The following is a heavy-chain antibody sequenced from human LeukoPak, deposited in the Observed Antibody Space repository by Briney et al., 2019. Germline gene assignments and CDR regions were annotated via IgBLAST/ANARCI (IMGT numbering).Heavy chain of an antibody. CDR2: ISYDGSNK. J-gene: IGHJ4*02. D-gene: IGHD2-15*01. CDR3: AKVRDIVVVVAAHFDY. V-gene: IGHV3-30-3*01. Sequence: PGGSLRLSCAASGFTFSSYAMHWVRQAPGKGLEWVAVISYDGSNKYYADSVKGRFTISRDNSKNTLYLQMNSLRAEDTAVYCCAKVRDIVVVVAAHFDYWGQGTLVTVSS. CDR1: GFTFSSYA.